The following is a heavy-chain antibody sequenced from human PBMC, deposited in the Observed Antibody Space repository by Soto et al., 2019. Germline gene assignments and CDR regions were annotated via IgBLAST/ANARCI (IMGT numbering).Heavy chain of an antibody. Sequence: NPSETLSLTCTVSGDSIISSDFYWGWVRQPPGKGLEWIGSIFYRGSSYYNPSLKSRATMSVDTSKNQFSLRLRSVTAADTALYFCARHSLALRKNNWFDPWGQGIMVTVSS. D-gene: IGHD3-3*02. J-gene: IGHJ5*02. V-gene: IGHV4-39*01. CDR2: IFYRGSS. CDR3: ARHSLALRKNNWFDP. CDR1: GDSIISSDFY.